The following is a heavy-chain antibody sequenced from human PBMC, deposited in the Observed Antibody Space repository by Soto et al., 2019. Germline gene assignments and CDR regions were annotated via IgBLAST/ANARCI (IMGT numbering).Heavy chain of an antibody. CDR1: GCTFTSYA. Sequence: ASVKVSCKASGCTFTSYAMQWVRQAPGQRLEWMGWINAGNGNTKYSQKFQGRVTMTEDTSTDTAYMELSSLRSEDTAVYYCAAAIRYYYDSSGYYDYWGQGTLVTVSS. CDR2: INAGNGNT. CDR3: AAAIRYYYDSSGYYDY. J-gene: IGHJ4*02. V-gene: IGHV1-3*01. D-gene: IGHD3-22*01.